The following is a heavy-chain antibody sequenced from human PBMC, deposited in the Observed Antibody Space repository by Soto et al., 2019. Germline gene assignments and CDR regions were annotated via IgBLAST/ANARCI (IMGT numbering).Heavy chain of an antibody. Sequence: ASVKVSCKASGYTFTSYGISWVRQAPGQGLEWMGWISAYNGNTNYAQKLQGRVTMTTDTSTSTAYMELRSLRSDDTAVYYCARELADGGNYGIFEFWGQGTLVTVSS. CDR1: GYTFTSYG. J-gene: IGHJ4*02. V-gene: IGHV1-18*01. CDR2: ISAYNGNT. D-gene: IGHD2-21*02. CDR3: ARELADGGNYGIFEF.